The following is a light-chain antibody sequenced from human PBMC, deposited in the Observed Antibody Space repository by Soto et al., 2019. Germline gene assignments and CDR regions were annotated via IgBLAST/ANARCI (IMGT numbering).Light chain of an antibody. CDR3: QQYCYSPYT. CDR2: GES. CDR1: RSVISRY. Sequence: IVLTQSQGTLSLSPGERATLSCRASRSVISRYLDWYQQKPGQAPRVLTYGESSRATAIPDRFSGSGSGTDFTLTISRLEPEAFAVYYCQQYCYSPYTFGQGTKLEIK. J-gene: IGKJ2*01. V-gene: IGKV3-20*01.